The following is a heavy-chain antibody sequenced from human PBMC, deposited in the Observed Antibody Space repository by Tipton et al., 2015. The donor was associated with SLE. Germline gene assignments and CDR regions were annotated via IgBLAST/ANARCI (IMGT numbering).Heavy chain of an antibody. V-gene: IGHV4-4*01. CDR3: ARGELIEGFDP. CDR1: GLSMTNRPW. CDR2: VHHTGGN. J-gene: IGHJ5*02. D-gene: IGHD1-7*01. Sequence: TLSLTCSVAGLSMTNRPWWTWVRQHPGKGLEWVGEVHHTGGNNYNPSLRSRVTISMDTSKSQFSLTLKSVTAADTVVYFCARGELIEGFDPWGRGTLVTV.